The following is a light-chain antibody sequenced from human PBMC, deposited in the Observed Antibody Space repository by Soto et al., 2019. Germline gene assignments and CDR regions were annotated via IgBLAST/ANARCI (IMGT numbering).Light chain of an antibody. CDR1: QSVSSQ. V-gene: IGKV3-11*01. CDR2: DAS. J-gene: IGKJ1*01. Sequence: EIVLTQSPATLSLSPGERATLSCRASQSVSSQLAWYQQKPGQAPRLLIYDASNRATGIPARFSGSGSATDFTLTISSLEPEDFAVYYCQQYANSHGTFGQGTKVEMK. CDR3: QQYANSHGT.